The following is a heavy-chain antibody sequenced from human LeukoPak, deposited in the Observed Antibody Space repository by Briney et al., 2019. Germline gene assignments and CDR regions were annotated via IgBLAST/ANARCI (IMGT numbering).Heavy chain of an antibody. D-gene: IGHD1-26*01. CDR1: GFTFSSYG. CDR3: AIRYSGSYNDY. CDR2: ISATGGTT. J-gene: IGHJ4*02. Sequence: PGGSLRLSCAASGFTFSSYGMSWVRQAPGKGLEWVSAISATGGTTYYADSVKGRFTISRDNSKNTLYLQMNSLRAEDTAMYYCAIRYSGSYNDYWGQGTLVTVSS. V-gene: IGHV3-23*01.